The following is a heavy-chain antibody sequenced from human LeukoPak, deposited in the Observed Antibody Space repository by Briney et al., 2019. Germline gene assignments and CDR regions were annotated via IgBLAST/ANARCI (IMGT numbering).Heavy chain of an antibody. Sequence: ASVKVSFKASGYTFTIYYMHWVRQAPGQGLGWMGIIDPSGGSTSYSQKFQGRVTMTRDTSTSTVYMELSSLRSEDTAVYYCARDNTTTGPFDYWGQGTLVTVSS. CDR1: GYTFTIYY. CDR2: IDPSGGST. V-gene: IGHV1-46*01. J-gene: IGHJ4*02. D-gene: IGHD1-1*01. CDR3: ARDNTTTGPFDY.